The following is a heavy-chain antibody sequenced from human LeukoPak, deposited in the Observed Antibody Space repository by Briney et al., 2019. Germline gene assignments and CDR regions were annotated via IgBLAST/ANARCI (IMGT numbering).Heavy chain of an antibody. Sequence: SETLSLTCTVSGGSISSYYWSWIRQPAGKGLECIGRIYASGSTNYNPSLKSRVNMSADTSKNQFSLKLSSVTAADTDVYYCARDSSSWYFDYWGQGTLVTVSS. CDR1: GGSISSYY. D-gene: IGHD6-13*01. V-gene: IGHV4-4*07. CDR3: ARDSSSWYFDY. J-gene: IGHJ4*02. CDR2: IYASGST.